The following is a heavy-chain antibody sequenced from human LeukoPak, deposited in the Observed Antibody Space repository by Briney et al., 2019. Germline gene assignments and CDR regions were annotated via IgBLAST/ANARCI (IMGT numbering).Heavy chain of an antibody. CDR2: IYYSGST. J-gene: IGHJ4*02. Sequence: PSETLSLTCTVSGGSISSGGYYWSWIRQHPGKGLEWIGYIYYSGSTYYNPSLKSRVTIPVDTSKNQFSLKLSSVTAADTAVYYCARAIAVARTFDYWGQGTLVTVSS. CDR1: GGSISSGGYY. CDR3: ARAIAVARTFDY. V-gene: IGHV4-31*03. D-gene: IGHD6-19*01.